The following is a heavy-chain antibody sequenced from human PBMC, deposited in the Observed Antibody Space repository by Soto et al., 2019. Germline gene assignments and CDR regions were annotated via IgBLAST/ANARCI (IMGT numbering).Heavy chain of an antibody. CDR2: IYYSGST. CDR1: GGSISSSSYY. J-gene: IGHJ6*02. Sequence: QLQLQESGPGLVKPSETLSLTCTVSGGSISSSSYYWGWIRQPPGKGLEWIGSIYYSGSTYYNPSLKSRVTISVNTSKNQFSLKLSSVTAADTAVYYCASQTTVYYYYSMDVWGQGTTVTVSS. CDR3: ASQTTVYYYYSMDV. V-gene: IGHV4-39*01.